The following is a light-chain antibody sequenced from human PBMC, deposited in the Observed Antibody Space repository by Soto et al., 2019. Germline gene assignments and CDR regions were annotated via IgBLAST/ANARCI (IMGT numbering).Light chain of an antibody. V-gene: IGKV3-15*01. Sequence: EIVMTQSPATLSVSPGERATLSCRASQSLGTNLVWFQHKPGQVPRLLIHGASTRATGIPARFSGSGSGTEFTLTISSLQSEDFAVYYCQQYNQWPRTFGQGTKV. CDR1: QSLGTN. CDR3: QQYNQWPRT. CDR2: GAS. J-gene: IGKJ1*01.